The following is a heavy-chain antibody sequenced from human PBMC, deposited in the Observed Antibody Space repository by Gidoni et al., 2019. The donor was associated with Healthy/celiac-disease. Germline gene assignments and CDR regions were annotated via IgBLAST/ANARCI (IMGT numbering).Heavy chain of an antibody. CDR2: IYPSDSDT. V-gene: IGHV5-51*03. CDR1: GYSLTSYW. Sequence: VQLVPSGVEVTKPGRSPNISCQGSGYSLTSYWIGWARQMPGKGLEWMGIIYPSDSDTRKSTAIQGQVTITANKSISTAYQQWGGLKASDTAMYYCASLYSWNYVDHNYWGRRTLVTVSS. J-gene: IGHJ4*02. CDR3: ASLYSWNYVDHNY. D-gene: IGHD1-7*01.